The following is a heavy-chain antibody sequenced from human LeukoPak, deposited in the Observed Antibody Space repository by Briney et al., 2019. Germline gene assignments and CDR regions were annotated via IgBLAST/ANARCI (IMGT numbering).Heavy chain of an antibody. V-gene: IGHV3-20*04. CDR3: ARDSLKWEPKTHSFDF. Sequence: PGGSLRLSCAASGFPFSSYTMNWVRQAPGQGPEWVSDINWNGASRRYADSVKGRFTISRDNAKKSLYLQMNSLRAEDTALYYCARDSLKWEPKTHSFDFWGQGTMVTVSS. D-gene: IGHD1-26*01. CDR1: GFPFSSYT. J-gene: IGHJ3*01. CDR2: INWNGASR.